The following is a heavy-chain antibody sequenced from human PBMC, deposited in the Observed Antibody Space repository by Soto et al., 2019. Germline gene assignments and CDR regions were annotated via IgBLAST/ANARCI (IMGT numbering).Heavy chain of an antibody. CDR2: IRSKAYGGTT. D-gene: IGHD1-26*01. J-gene: IGHJ4*02. CDR3: TSGSYYAIDY. Sequence: GWSLRLSSTSSRVTCGEYAMSWVRQAPGKGLEGVGFIRSKAYGGTTEYAASVKGRFTISRDDSKSIAYLQMNSLKTEDTAVYYCTSGSYYAIDYWGQGTLVTVSS. CDR1: RVTCGEYA. V-gene: IGHV3-49*04.